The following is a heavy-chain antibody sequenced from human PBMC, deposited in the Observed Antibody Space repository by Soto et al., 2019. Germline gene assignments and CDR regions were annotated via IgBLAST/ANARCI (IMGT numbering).Heavy chain of an antibody. D-gene: IGHD1-1*01. Sequence: QVQLQESGPRLVKPSETLSLTCTVSGGSGSGYHWNWVRQPPGKRLEWIGHCYYSGTTNYNPSLNSQITISIDTSKNQFSRKMNSVTAADTPVYYCARGQTNNWYFDHWGQGTLVTVSS. CDR3: ARGQTNNWYFDH. CDR2: CYYSGTT. CDR1: GGSGSGYH. J-gene: IGHJ4*02. V-gene: IGHV4-59*02.